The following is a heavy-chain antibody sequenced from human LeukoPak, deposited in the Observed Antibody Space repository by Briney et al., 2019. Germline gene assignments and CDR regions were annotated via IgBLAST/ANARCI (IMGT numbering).Heavy chain of an antibody. V-gene: IGHV3-7*03. CDR1: GFPFSSYS. D-gene: IGHD6-13*01. Sequence: GGSLRLSCAASGFPFSSYSMTWVRQAQGKGLEWVAKIKPDGTTKFYVDSVKGRFTISRDNALNSLYLQMNSLRAEDTAIYYCARSIPYGTTWYGRSDYWGQGTLVTVSS. CDR3: ARSIPYGTTWYGRSDY. CDR2: IKPDGTTK. J-gene: IGHJ4*02.